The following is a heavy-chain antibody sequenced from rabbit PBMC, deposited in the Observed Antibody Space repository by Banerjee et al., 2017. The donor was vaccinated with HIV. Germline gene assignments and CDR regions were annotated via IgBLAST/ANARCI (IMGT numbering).Heavy chain of an antibody. CDR3: ARDLAGVTGWNFGL. Sequence: QEQLVESGGGLVQPEGSLTLTCTASGFSFSSSYYMCWVRQAPGKGLEWIGCIYAGSSGGPYYASWAKSRFTISKTSSTTVALQMTSLTAADTATYFCARDLAGVTGWNFGLWGPGTLVTVS. J-gene: IGHJ4*01. CDR1: GFSFSSSYY. V-gene: IGHV1S45*01. D-gene: IGHD4-1*01. CDR2: IYAGSSGGP.